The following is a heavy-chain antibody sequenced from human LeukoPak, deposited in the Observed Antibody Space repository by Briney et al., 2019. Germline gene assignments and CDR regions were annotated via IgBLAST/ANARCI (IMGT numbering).Heavy chain of an antibody. CDR2: IKQDGSVK. V-gene: IGHV3-7*03. Sequence: GGSLRLSCAASGFTFTNYWMTRVRQAPGKGLQWVANIKQDGSVKYYVDSVKGRFIISRDNAKNSLYLQMNSLRAEDTAVYNCARIGYSSSSLDFWGRGTLVTVSS. CDR1: GFTFTNYW. D-gene: IGHD6-6*01. J-gene: IGHJ4*02. CDR3: ARIGYSSSSLDF.